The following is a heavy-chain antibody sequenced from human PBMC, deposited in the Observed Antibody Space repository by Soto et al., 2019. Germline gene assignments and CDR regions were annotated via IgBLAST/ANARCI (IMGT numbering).Heavy chain of an antibody. CDR3: VRDSQYSVSWQRFDS. D-gene: IGHD6-13*01. V-gene: IGHV1-18*01. J-gene: IGHJ4*02. CDR2: VNTYNGNP. Sequence: QGQLVQSGVEVKKPGASVKVSCKASGYTFTDYAISWVRQAPGRGLEWMGWVNTYNGNPNYAQIFQGRVTMTTDTARDTAYMELRSLKSDASAVYYCVRDSQYSVSWQRFDSLGQGSPVTVSS. CDR1: GYTFTDYA.